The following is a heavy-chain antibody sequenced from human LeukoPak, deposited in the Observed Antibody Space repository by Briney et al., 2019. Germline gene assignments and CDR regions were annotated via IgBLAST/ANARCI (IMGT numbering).Heavy chain of an antibody. CDR1: GYTFTAYY. CDR3: ASVKGRYCTTDSCFYFDP. V-gene: IGHV1-2*02. J-gene: IGHJ5*02. D-gene: IGHD2-2*01. Sequence: GASVKVSCRASGYTFTAYYMHWVRQAPGQGPEWVGWIDPNSGATDYAQKFQGRVTMTKDTSISTVYMELSSLMSDDTAVYFCASVKGRYCTTDSCFYFDPWGQGTPVIVSS. CDR2: IDPNSGAT.